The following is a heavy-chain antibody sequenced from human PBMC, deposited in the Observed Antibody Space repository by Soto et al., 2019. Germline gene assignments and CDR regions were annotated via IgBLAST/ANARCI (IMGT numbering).Heavy chain of an antibody. CDR3: AKGPYSYDNSGGPNGYFDY. Sequence: EVQLLESGGGLVRPGGSLRLSCAASGFTFSTHAMSWVRQAPGKGLEWVSVISGSGADTYYADAVKGRFTISRDNSKNTLYLLMNSLSAEDTALYYCAKGPYSYDNSGGPNGYFDYWGQGSMVTVSS. V-gene: IGHV3-23*01. D-gene: IGHD3-22*01. CDR2: ISGSGADT. CDR1: GFTFSTHA. J-gene: IGHJ4*02.